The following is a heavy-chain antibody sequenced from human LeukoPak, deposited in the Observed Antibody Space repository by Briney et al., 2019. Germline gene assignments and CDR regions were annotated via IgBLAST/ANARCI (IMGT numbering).Heavy chain of an antibody. D-gene: IGHD2-15*01. J-gene: IGHJ5*02. Sequence: GGSLRLSCAASGFIFSDYYMSWIRQAPGKGLEWVSYISSSGSTIYYADSVKGRFTISRHNAKKSLYLQMNSLGAEDTAVYYCARERAGVAATNNWFDPWGQGTLVTVSS. CDR1: GFIFSDYY. CDR3: ARERAGVAATNNWFDP. CDR2: ISSSGSTI. V-gene: IGHV3-11*04.